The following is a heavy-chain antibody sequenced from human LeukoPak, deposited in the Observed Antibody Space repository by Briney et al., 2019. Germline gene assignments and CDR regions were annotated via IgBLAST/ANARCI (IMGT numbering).Heavy chain of an antibody. CDR1: DYDFATFW. Sequence: LGESLKISCQGSDYDFATFWIAWVRQMPGKGLEWMGRIDPSDSYTNYSPSFQGHVTISADKSISTAYLQWSSLKASDTAMYYCARHPPPTYYDILTGYYSYNWFDPWGQGTLVTVSS. J-gene: IGHJ5*02. V-gene: IGHV5-10-1*01. CDR2: IDPSDSYT. D-gene: IGHD3-9*01. CDR3: ARHPPPTYYDILTGYYSYNWFDP.